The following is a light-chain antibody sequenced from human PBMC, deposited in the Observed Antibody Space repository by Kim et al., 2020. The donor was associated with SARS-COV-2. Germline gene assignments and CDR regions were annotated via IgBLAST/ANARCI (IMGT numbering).Light chain of an antibody. V-gene: IGLV2-14*04. CDR2: DVS. CDR3: SSYTSSSTSWV. Sequence: STISCTGTSSAVGGYNYVSWYQQHPGKAPNLMIYDVSKRPSGVSNRFSCSKSGNTASLTISGLQAEDEADYYCSSYTSSSTSWVFGGGTQLTVL. J-gene: IGLJ3*02. CDR1: SSAVGGYNY.